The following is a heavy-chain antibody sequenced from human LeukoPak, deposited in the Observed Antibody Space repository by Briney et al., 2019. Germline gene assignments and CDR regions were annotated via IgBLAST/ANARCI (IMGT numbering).Heavy chain of an antibody. CDR1: GFTFDDYG. Sequence: GVSLRLSCAASGFTFDDYGMSWVRQAPGKGLEWVSGISWNGGNTGYADSVKGRFTISRDNAKNSLYLQMNSLRADDTAVYYCARFQVPYYDILTGYYGADTGAFDIWGEGTMVTVST. CDR3: ARFQVPYYDILTGYYGADTGAFDI. CDR2: ISWNGGNT. D-gene: IGHD3-9*01. V-gene: IGHV3-20*04. J-gene: IGHJ3*02.